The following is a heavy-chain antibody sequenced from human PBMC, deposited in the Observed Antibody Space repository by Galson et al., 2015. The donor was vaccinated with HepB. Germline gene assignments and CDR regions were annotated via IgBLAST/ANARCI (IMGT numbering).Heavy chain of an antibody. CDR3: ARDFSSSWLYFQH. D-gene: IGHD6-13*01. Sequence: SVKVSCKAPGGTFSSYTISWVRQAPGQGLEWMGRIIPILGIANYAQKFQGRVTITADKSTSTAYMELSSLRSEDTAVYYCARDFSSSWLYFQHWGQGTLVTVSS. CDR1: GGTFSSYT. V-gene: IGHV1-69*04. CDR2: IIPILGIA. J-gene: IGHJ1*01.